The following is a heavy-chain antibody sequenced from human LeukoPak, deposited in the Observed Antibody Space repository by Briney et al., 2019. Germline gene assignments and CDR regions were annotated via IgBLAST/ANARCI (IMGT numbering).Heavy chain of an antibody. CDR2: ISSSSTNL. Sequence: PGGSLRLSCTASGFTFTNYSMNWVRQAPGKGLEWVSYISSSSTNLYYADSVKGRFTISRDNAKNSLSLQMNSLRAEDTALYYCARGHYGLDYWGQGTLVTVSS. J-gene: IGHJ4*02. CDR3: ARGHYGLDY. CDR1: GFTFTNYS. V-gene: IGHV3-48*04. D-gene: IGHD3-10*01.